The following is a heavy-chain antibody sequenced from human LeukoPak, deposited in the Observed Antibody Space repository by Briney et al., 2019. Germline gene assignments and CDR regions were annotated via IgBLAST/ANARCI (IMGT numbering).Heavy chain of an antibody. CDR3: AKGGVGRPAPFDY. Sequence: PGGSLRLSCAASGFTFSSYAMSWVRQAPGKGLEWVSAISGSGGSTYYADSVKGRFTISRDNSKNTLYLQVNSLRAEDTAVYYCAKGGVGRPAPFDYWGQGTLVTVSS. D-gene: IGHD1-26*01. CDR1: GFTFSSYA. V-gene: IGHV3-23*01. J-gene: IGHJ4*02. CDR2: ISGSGGST.